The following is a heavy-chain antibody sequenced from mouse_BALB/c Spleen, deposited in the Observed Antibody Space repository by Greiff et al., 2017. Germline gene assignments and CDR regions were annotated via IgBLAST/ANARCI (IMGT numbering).Heavy chain of an antibody. V-gene: IGHV5-4*02. CDR1: GFTFSDYY. CDR3: ARGGGGFDY. J-gene: IGHJ2*01. CDR2: ISDGGSYT. Sequence: EVKVVESGGGLVKPGGSLKLSCAASGFTFSDYYMYWVRQTPEKRLEWVATISDGGSYTYYPDSVKGRFTISRDNAKNNLYLQRSSLKSEDTAMYYCARGGGGFDYWGQGTTLTVSS.